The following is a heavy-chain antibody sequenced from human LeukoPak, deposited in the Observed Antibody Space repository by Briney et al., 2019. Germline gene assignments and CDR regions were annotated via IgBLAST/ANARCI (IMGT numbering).Heavy chain of an antibody. CDR2: INPNSGGT. CDR1: GYTFTAYY. V-gene: IGHV1-2*02. CDR3: TRDHCTSINCYEYNYYGMDV. J-gene: IGHJ6*02. Sequence: ASVKVSFEASGYTFTAYYIHWVRRAPGQGLEWMGWINPNSGGTESAQKFQGRVTMTRDTSISTAYMELSRLRSDDTAVYYCTRDHCTSINCYEYNYYGMDVWGQGTTVTVSS. D-gene: IGHD2-2*01.